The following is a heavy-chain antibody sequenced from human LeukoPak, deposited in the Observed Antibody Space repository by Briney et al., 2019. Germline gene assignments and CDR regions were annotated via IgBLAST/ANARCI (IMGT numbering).Heavy chain of an antibody. J-gene: IGHJ6*03. Sequence: ASVKVSCKASGYTFTSYGISWVRQAPGQGLEWMGWISAYNGNTNYVQKLQGRVTMTTDTSTSTAYMELRSLRSDDTAVYYCARGGFSHSSSWYGLDYYYYMDVWGKGTTVTVSS. V-gene: IGHV1-18*01. CDR3: ARGGFSHSSSWYGLDYYYYMDV. D-gene: IGHD6-13*01. CDR2: ISAYNGNT. CDR1: GYTFTSYG.